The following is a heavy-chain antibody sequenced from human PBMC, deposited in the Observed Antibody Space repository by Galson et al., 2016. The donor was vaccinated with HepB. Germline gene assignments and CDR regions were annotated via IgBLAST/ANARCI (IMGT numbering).Heavy chain of an antibody. V-gene: IGHV5-51*01. CDR3: ARVQGDCTGGSCYPHLDY. CDR2: INPDNSDT. CDR1: GYSFSSYW. D-gene: IGHD2-15*01. Sequence: QSGAEVKKPGEYLKISCTISGYSFSSYWIGWVRQMPGKGLEWMGIINPDNSDTRYRPSFQGQVTISADKSKSTAYLQWSSLKASDTAMYYCARVQGDCTGGSCYPHLDYWGQGTLVTVSS. J-gene: IGHJ4*02.